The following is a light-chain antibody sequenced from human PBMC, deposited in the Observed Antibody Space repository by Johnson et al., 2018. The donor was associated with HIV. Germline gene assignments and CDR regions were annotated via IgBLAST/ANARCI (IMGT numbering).Light chain of an antibody. J-gene: IGLJ1*01. Sequence: QAVLTQPPSVSAAPGQKVTISCSGSSSNIGNNYVSWYQHLPGTAPKLLIYDNNKRPSGIPDRFSGSKSGTSASLAIRGLQSEDEADYYCASWDDSLNGFYVFGTGTKVTVL. CDR1: SSNIGNNY. CDR3: ASWDDSLNGFYV. CDR2: DNN. V-gene: IGLV1-51*01.